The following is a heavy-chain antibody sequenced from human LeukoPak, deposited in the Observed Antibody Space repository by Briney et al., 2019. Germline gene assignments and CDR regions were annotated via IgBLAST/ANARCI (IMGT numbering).Heavy chain of an antibody. D-gene: IGHD1-26*01. J-gene: IGHJ3*02. CDR3: ARQMLPPKCSGSYFADRAFDI. CDR1: GGAISSSSYY. CDR2: IYYSGST. V-gene: IGHV4-39*01. Sequence: SQTLSLTCTVSGGAISSSSYYAGWIRQPPGNGLEWIGSIYYSGSTYYNPSLKSRVTISVDTSKNQFSLKLSSVTAADTAVYYCARQMLPPKCSGSYFADRAFDIWGQGTMVTVSS.